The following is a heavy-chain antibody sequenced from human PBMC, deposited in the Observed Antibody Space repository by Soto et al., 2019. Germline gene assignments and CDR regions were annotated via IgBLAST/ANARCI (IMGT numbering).Heavy chain of an antibody. D-gene: IGHD3-3*01. CDR3: TRSGDFWSGYPEGFDP. CDR1: SVSNAW. V-gene: IGHV3-15*07. CDR2: IKSKTDGGTT. J-gene: IGHJ5*02. Sequence: SVSNAWMNWVRQAPGKGLEWVGRIKSKTDGGTTDYAAPVKGRLTISRDDSKNTLYLQMNSLKTEDTAVYYCTRSGDFWSGYPEGFDPWGQGTLVTVSS.